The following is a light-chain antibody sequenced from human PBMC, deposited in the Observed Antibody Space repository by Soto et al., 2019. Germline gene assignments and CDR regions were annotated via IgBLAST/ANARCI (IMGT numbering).Light chain of an antibody. CDR2: RAS. CDR1: QTISSW. J-gene: IGKJ1*01. Sequence: DIQMTQSPSTLSGSVGDRVTITCRASQTISSWLAWYQQKPGEAPKLLIYRASSLETEVPSRFSGRGSGTDFTPTISSLQPDDFATYYCQQHYNYPTFGQGTKVDIK. V-gene: IGKV1-5*03. CDR3: QQHYNYPT.